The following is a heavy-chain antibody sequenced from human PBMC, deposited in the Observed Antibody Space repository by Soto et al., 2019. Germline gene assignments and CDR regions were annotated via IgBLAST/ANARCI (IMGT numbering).Heavy chain of an antibody. CDR3: AGLGMVAAHREFDP. V-gene: IGHV4-4*02. J-gene: IGHJ5*02. CDR1: SGTISSSNW. CDR2: INQSGSP. D-gene: IGHD2-15*01. Sequence: QVQLQDSGPGLVKPSGNLSLTCAVSSGTISSSNWWTWVRQPPGKGLEWIGEINQSGSPNYNPSLRSRVTISVDKSKSQFFLKLSSVTAADTAIYYCAGLGMVAAHREFDPWGQGTLVTVSS.